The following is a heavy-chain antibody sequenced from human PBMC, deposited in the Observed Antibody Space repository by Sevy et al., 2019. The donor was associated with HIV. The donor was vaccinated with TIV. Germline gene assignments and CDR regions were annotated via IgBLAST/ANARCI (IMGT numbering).Heavy chain of an antibody. Sequence: GGSLRLSCAASGFTFSSYAMHWVRQAPGKGLEWVAVISYDGSNKYYADSVKGRFTISRDNSKNTLYLQMNSLRAEDTAVYYCARDKQVGAGPNDYWGPGTLVTVSS. V-gene: IGHV3-30-3*01. D-gene: IGHD1-26*01. CDR3: ARDKQVGAGPNDY. J-gene: IGHJ4*02. CDR2: ISYDGSNK. CDR1: GFTFSSYA.